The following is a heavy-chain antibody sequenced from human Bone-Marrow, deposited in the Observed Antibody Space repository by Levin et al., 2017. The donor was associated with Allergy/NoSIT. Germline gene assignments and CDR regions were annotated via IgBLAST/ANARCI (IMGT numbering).Heavy chain of an antibody. CDR1: GYTFTSYY. Sequence: ASVKVSCKASGYTFTSYYMHWVRQAPGQGLEWMGIINPSGGSTSYAQKFQGRVTMTRDTSTSTVYMELSSLRSEDTAVYYCARTPTRRGYSYGYELGFDYWGQGTLVTVSS. CDR3: ARTPTRRGYSYGYELGFDY. CDR2: INPSGGST. V-gene: IGHV1-46*01. J-gene: IGHJ4*02. D-gene: IGHD5-18*01.